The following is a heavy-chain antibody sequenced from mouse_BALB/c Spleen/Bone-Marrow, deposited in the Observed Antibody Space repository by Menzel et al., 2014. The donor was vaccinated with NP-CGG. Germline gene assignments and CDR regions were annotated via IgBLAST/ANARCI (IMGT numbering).Heavy chain of an antibody. Sequence: LQQPGSELVRPGASVKLSCKASGYTFTSYWMHWVKQRHGQGLEWIGNIYPGSGSTNYDEKFKSKGTLTVDTSSSTAYMHLSSLTSGDSAVYYCTREGWLRYFDYWGQGTTLTVSS. V-gene: IGHV1S22*01. CDR2: IYPGSGST. CDR1: GYTFTSYW. J-gene: IGHJ2*01. CDR3: TREGWLRYFDY. D-gene: IGHD2-2*01.